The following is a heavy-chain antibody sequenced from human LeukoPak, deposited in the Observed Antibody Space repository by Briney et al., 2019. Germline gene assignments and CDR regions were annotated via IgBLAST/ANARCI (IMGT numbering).Heavy chain of an antibody. CDR3: ARVGGPMGYTYGI. V-gene: IGHV4-59*01. D-gene: IGHD3-10*01. CDR1: GGSISSYY. J-gene: IGHJ4*02. Sequence: SETLSLTCTVSGGSISSYYWSWIRQPPGKGLEWIGYIYYSGSTNYNPSLKSRVTISVDTSKNQFSLKLSSVTAADTAVYYCARVGGPMGYTYGIWGQGTLVTVSS. CDR2: IYYSGST.